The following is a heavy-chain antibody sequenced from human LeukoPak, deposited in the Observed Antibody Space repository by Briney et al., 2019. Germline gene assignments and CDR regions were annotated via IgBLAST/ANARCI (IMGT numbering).Heavy chain of an antibody. V-gene: IGHV3-30*04. D-gene: IGHD3-10*01. Sequence: GRSLRLSCAASGFTFSSYAMHWVRQAPGKGLEWVAVISYGGSNKYYADSVKGRFTISRDNSKNTLYLQMNSLRAEDTAVYYCASSMVRGVTYYYYGMDVWGKGTTVTVSS. CDR3: ASSMVRGVTYYYYGMDV. CDR2: ISYGGSNK. J-gene: IGHJ6*04. CDR1: GFTFSSYA.